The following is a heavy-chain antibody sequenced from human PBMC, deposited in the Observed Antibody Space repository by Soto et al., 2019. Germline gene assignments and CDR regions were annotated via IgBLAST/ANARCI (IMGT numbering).Heavy chain of an antibody. J-gene: IGHJ4*02. CDR3: ATCTMRDGYNKIFEY. D-gene: IGHD5-12*01. Sequence: GESLKISCKGSGYSFPDYWIGWVRQMPGKGLEWMGMFYPGDSDTRYSPSFQGQVTMSADKSTNTAYLQWSSLKASDTAMYYCATCTMRDGYNKIFEYWGQGTLVTVSS. V-gene: IGHV5-51*01. CDR2: FYPGDSDT. CDR1: GYSFPDYW.